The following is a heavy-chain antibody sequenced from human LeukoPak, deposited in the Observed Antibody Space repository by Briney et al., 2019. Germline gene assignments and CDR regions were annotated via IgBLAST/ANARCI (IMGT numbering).Heavy chain of an antibody. J-gene: IGHJ4*02. Sequence: KPSPTLSPTSPVAGSSISRDYWSWIRQPPGKRLKWIGYIYYSGSTNYNPSLKSRVTISVDTSKNQCSLKVSSVTAADTAVYYCARVSSSSWIFDSWGQGTLVTVAS. V-gene: IGHV4-59*01. CDR2: IYYSGST. CDR3: ARVSSSSWIFDS. CDR1: GSSISRDY. D-gene: IGHD6-13*01.